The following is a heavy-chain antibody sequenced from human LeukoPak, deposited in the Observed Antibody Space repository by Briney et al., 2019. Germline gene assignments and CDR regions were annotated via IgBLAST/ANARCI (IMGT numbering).Heavy chain of an antibody. CDR1: GGSISSGSYY. J-gene: IGHJ4*02. Sequence: SETLSLTCTVSGGSISSGSYYWSWIRQPAGKGLEWIGRIYTSGSTNYNPSLKSRVTISVDTSKNQFSLKLSSVTAADTAVYYCATYDYSNYAINYWGQGTLVTVSS. D-gene: IGHD4-11*01. CDR2: IYTSGST. V-gene: IGHV4-61*02. CDR3: ATYDYSNYAINY.